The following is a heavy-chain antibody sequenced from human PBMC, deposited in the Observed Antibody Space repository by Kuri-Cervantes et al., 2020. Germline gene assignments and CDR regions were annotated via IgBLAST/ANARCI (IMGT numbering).Heavy chain of an antibody. Sequence: GESLKISCAASGFTFSSYAMHWVRQAPGKGLEWVSSISSSSSYIYYADSVKGRFTISRDNAKNSLYLQMNSLRAEDTAVYYCARDQKVRSRSFFVLRYGMDVWGQGTTVTVSS. CDR1: GFTFSSYA. J-gene: IGHJ6*02. D-gene: IGHD2/OR15-2a*01. CDR2: ISSSSSYI. CDR3: ARDQKVRSRSFFVLRYGMDV. V-gene: IGHV3-21*01.